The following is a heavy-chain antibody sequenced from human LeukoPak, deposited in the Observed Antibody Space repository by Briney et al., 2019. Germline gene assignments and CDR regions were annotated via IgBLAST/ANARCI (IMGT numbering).Heavy chain of an antibody. CDR2: IRYDGSNK. CDR3: AKDFIGGWYSDAFDI. J-gene: IGHJ3*02. CDR1: GFTFSSYG. Sequence: GGSLRLSCAASGFTFSSYGMHWVRQAPGKGLEWVAFIRYDGSNKYYADSVKGRFTVSRDNSKNTLYLQMNSLRAGDTAVYYCAKDFIGGWYSDAFDIWGQGTMVTVSS. V-gene: IGHV3-30*02. D-gene: IGHD6-19*01.